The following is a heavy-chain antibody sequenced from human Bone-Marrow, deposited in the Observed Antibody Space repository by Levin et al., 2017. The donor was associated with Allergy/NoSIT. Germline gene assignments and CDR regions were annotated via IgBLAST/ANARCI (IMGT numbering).Heavy chain of an antibody. Sequence: SQTLSLTCAVYGGSFSGYYWSWIRQPPGKGLEWIGEVNHIGTTNYNPSLKSRVTISADTSKNQFSLKVNSVSAADTAVYYCARLSSVNHYYFYYMDVWGKGTTVTVSS. V-gene: IGHV4-34*01. CDR2: VNHIGTT. D-gene: IGHD2/OR15-2a*01. CDR1: GGSFSGYY. CDR3: ARLSSVNHYYFYYMDV. J-gene: IGHJ6*03.